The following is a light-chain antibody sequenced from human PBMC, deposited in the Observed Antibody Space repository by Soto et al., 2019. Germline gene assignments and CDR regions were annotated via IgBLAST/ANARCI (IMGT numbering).Light chain of an antibody. CDR3: QQTYNIPRT. Sequence: DIPMTQSPPSLSASVGDRVTITCRTNQSINYYLNWYQQRPGKPPTLLISAASILESGVPSRFSGSGSGTDYTLTISRLQPEDFASYYCQQTYNIPRTFGQGTKVDIK. CDR1: QSINYY. CDR2: AAS. J-gene: IGKJ1*01. V-gene: IGKV1-39*01.